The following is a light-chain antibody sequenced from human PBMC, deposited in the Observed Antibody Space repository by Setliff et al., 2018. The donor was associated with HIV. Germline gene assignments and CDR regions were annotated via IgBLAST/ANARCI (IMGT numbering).Light chain of an antibody. CDR1: SSDVGSYNL. CDR2: EVS. CDR3: CSYAGTSTYV. J-gene: IGLJ1*01. Sequence: QSVLTQPASVSGSPGQSITISCTGTSSDVGSYNLVSWYQQHPGKAPKLMICEVSKRPSGVSNRFSGSKSGNTASLTISGLQAEDEADYYCCSYAGTSTYVFGTGTK. V-gene: IGLV2-23*02.